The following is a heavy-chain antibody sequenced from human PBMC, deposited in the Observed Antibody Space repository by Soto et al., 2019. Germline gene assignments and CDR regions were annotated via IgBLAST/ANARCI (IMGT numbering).Heavy chain of an antibody. CDR1: GYTFTSYY. D-gene: IGHD4-17*01. Sequence: ASVKVSCKASGYTFTSYYMHWVRQAPGQGLEWMGIINPSGGSTSYAQKFQGRVTMTRDTSTSTVYMELSSLRSEDTAVYYCARGRRAGYGDYGMDVWGQGTTVTVSS. J-gene: IGHJ6*02. V-gene: IGHV1-46*01. CDR2: INPSGGST. CDR3: ARGRRAGYGDYGMDV.